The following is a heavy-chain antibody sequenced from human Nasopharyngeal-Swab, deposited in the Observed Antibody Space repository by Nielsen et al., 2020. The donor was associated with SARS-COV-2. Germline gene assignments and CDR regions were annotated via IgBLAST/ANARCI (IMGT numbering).Heavy chain of an antibody. CDR3: AKAHGGGWATEFDS. V-gene: IGHV3-23*01. CDR2: TSTGGGST. D-gene: IGHD6-19*01. CDR1: GFTFTNYA. Sequence: ETLSLTCAASGFTFTNYAMSWVRQAPGKGLEWISETSTGGGSTNYADSVKGRFTSSRDNSKTTLFLQMNSLTAEDTAVYYCAKAHGGGWATEFDSWGQGTLVTVSS. J-gene: IGHJ4*02.